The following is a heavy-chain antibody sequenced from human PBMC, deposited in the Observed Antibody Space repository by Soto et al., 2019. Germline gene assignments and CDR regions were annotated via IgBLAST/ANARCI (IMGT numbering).Heavy chain of an antibody. Sequence: PPETLSDTCTGTGGYISRYYWSWIRQPPGKGLEWIGYIYYSGSTNYNPSLKSRVTISVDTSKNQFSLKLSSVTAAEKAVYYCARSGRLLFCSYYYHYY. CDR1: GGYISRYY. J-gene: IGHJ6*01. V-gene: IGHV4-59*01. D-gene: IGHD1-26*01. CDR3: ARSGRLLFCSYYYHYY. CDR2: IYYSGST.